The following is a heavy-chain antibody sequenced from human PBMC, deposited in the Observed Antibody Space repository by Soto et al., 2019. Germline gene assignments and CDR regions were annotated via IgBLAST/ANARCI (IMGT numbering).Heavy chain of an antibody. D-gene: IGHD1-26*01. Sequence: QVQLVESGGGVVLPGRSLRLSCAAAGFTFRNYAIHWVRQAPGKGLEWVAVISYDGGNKFYADSVKGRFTISRDNSKNTLYLQINSLRPEDTAVYYCARGPVPSILGVAIDYWGQGTLVTVSA. V-gene: IGHV3-30-3*01. CDR1: GFTFRNYA. CDR3: ARGPVPSILGVAIDY. J-gene: IGHJ4*02. CDR2: ISYDGGNK.